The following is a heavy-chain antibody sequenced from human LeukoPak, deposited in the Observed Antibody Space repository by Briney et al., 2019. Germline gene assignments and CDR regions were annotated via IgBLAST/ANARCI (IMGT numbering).Heavy chain of an antibody. J-gene: IGHJ4*02. CDR3: ARMIGLGEVSPYFDY. Sequence: GESLKISCKGSGYNFPSYWIGWVRQMPGKGLEWMGIIYPRDSDIRYSPPFQGQVTISADKSISTAYLQWSSLKASDTAMYYCARMIGLGEVSPYFDYWGQGSLVTVSS. D-gene: IGHD3-16*02. CDR1: GYNFPSYW. V-gene: IGHV5-51*01. CDR2: IYPRDSDI.